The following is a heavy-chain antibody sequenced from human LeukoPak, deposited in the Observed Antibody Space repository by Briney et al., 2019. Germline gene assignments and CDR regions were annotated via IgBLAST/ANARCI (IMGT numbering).Heavy chain of an antibody. CDR3: ARGGIRFIDY. V-gene: IGHV3-74*01. D-gene: IGHD3-10*01. CDR1: GFTFSSYW. J-gene: IGHJ4*02. Sequence: GGSLRLSCAASGFTFSSYWMYWVRHAPGKGLVWVSRINSDGSSTNYADSVKGRFTISRDNAKNTLYLQMNSLRAEDTAVYYCARGGIRFIDYWGQGTLVTVSS. CDR2: INSDGSST.